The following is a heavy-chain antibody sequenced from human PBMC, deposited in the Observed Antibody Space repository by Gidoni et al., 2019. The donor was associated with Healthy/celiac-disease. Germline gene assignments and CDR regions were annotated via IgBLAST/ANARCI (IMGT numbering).Heavy chain of an antibody. CDR3: ARDSGEAWSGYSADYYYYYGMDV. J-gene: IGHJ6*02. Sequence: QVQLVESGGGVVQPGRSLRLSCAASGFTFSRYAMHWVRQAPGKGLEWVAVISYDGSNKYYADSVKGRFTISRDNSKNTLYLQMNSLRAEDTAVYYCARDSGEAWSGYSADYYYYYGMDVWGQGTTVTVSS. D-gene: IGHD3-3*01. CDR2: ISYDGSNK. CDR1: GFTFSRYA. V-gene: IGHV3-30*04.